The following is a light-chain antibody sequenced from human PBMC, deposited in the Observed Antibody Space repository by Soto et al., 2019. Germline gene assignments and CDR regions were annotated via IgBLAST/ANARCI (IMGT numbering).Light chain of an antibody. J-gene: IGKJ5*01. Sequence: EIVLTQSPGTLSLSPGERATLSCRASQSVSSSYLAWYQQTPGQAPRLLIYGASSRATGIPDRFSGSGSGTDFTLTISRLEPEDFAVYYCQQRSNWITSGQGTRLEIK. CDR3: QQRSNWIT. CDR2: GAS. V-gene: IGKV3D-20*02. CDR1: QSVSSSY.